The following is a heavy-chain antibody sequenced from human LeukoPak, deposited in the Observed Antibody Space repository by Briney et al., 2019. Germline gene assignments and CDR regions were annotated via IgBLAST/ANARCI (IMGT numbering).Heavy chain of an antibody. CDR1: EYTFTAYI. J-gene: IGHJ5*02. CDR3: ARGSYDTSGYYRGDWFDP. D-gene: IGHD3-22*01. Sequence: GASVKDSCKDSEYTFTAYIIHRVPHAPGQGLEWMGWINPYSGGTNYAQRFQGRVTMTRDTSISTAFMELRSLRSDDTAVYYCARGSYDTSGYYRGDWFDPWGQGTLVTVSS. V-gene: IGHV1-2*02. CDR2: INPYSGGT.